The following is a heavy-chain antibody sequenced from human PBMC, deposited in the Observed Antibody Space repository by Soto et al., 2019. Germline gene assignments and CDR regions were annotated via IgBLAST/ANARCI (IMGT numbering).Heavy chain of an antibody. J-gene: IGHJ5*02. Sequence: GGSLRLSCAASGFTFSNYAMSWVRQAPGKGLEWVSAISGSGSATYYADSVKGRFTISRDNSKNTLYLQVSSLRAEDTAVYYCAKDRTSVSPAPASWGQGTLVTVSS. CDR1: GFTFSNYA. CDR3: AKDRTSVSPAPAS. CDR2: ISGSGSAT. V-gene: IGHV3-23*01. D-gene: IGHD1-26*01.